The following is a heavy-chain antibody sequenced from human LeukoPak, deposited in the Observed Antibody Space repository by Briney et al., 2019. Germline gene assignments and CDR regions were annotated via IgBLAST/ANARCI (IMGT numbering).Heavy chain of an antibody. CDR2: IYYSGGT. CDR1: GGSISSSSYY. Sequence: SETLSLTCNVSGGSISSSSYYWGWIRQSPGKGLEWIGSIYYSGGTYYNPSLESRVAISADMSKNQFSLKLTSVTGADTAVYYCAGERGEEYSSGWYKRNYFDNWGQGIRVTVSS. D-gene: IGHD6-19*01. V-gene: IGHV4-39*07. CDR3: AGERGEEYSSGWYKRNYFDN. J-gene: IGHJ4*02.